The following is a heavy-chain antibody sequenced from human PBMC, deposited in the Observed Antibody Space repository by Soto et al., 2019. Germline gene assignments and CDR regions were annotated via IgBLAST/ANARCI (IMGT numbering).Heavy chain of an antibody. V-gene: IGHV3-23*01. CDR3: AKDAGRPPSWGGFDY. CDR1: GFTFGSYA. CDR2: ISGSGGST. D-gene: IGHD6-6*01. Sequence: EVQLLESGGGLVQPGGSLRLSCAASGFTFGSYAMSWVHQAPGKGLEWVSAISGSGGSTYYTDSVKGRFTMSRDNSKNTLYLQMNSLRAEDTAIYYCAKDAGRPPSWGGFDYWGQGTLVTVSS. J-gene: IGHJ4*02.